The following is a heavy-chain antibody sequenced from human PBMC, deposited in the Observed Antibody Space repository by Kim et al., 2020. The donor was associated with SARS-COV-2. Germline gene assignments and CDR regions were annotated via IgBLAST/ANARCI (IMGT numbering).Heavy chain of an antibody. J-gene: IGHJ4*02. V-gene: IGHV1-69*04. Sequence: SVKVSCKASGGTFSSYAISWVRQAPGQGLEWMGRIIPILGIANYAQKFQGRVTITADKSTSTAYMELSSLRSEDTAVYYCARVSIAAAGTDYWGQGTLVTVSS. CDR2: IIPILGIA. D-gene: IGHD6-13*01. CDR1: GGTFSSYA. CDR3: ARVSIAAAGTDY.